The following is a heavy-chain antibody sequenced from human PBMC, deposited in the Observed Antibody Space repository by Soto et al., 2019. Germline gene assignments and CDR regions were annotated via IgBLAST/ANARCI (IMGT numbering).Heavy chain of an antibody. Sequence: XSLTCTVSGDSISSHYWGWIRQPPGKGLEWIGSVYYSGSANYNPSLKSRVTISLDTSKNQFSLKLNSVTAADTAVYFCXXRPSGSYGQVDYWGXGTLVTVSS. D-gene: IGHD1-26*01. CDR3: XXRPSGSYGQVDY. CDR2: VYYSGSA. V-gene: IGHV4-59*08. J-gene: IGHJ4*02. CDR1: GDSISSHY.